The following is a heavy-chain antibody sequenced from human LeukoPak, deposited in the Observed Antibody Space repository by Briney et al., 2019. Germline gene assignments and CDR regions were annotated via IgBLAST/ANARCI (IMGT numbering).Heavy chain of an antibody. V-gene: IGHV7-4-1*02. CDR2: INTNTGNP. CDR1: GYTFTGYY. CDR3: ARERFYYDSSGYYGMMKNWFDP. Sequence: ASVKVSCKASGYTFTGYYMHWVRQAPGQGLEWMGWINTNTGNPTYAQGFTGRFVFSLDTSVSTAYLQISSLKAEDTAVYYCARERFYYDSSGYYGMMKNWFDPWAREPWSPSPQ. J-gene: IGHJ5*02. D-gene: IGHD3-22*01.